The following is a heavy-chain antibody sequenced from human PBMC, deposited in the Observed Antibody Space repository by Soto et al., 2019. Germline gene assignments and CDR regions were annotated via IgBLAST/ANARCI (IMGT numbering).Heavy chain of an antibody. D-gene: IGHD6-19*01. Sequence: PSDTLSHTSTLSGCPIRSSSYYWGWNLQPPGKGLEWIGSIYYSGSTYYNPSLKSRVTISVDTSKNQFSLKLSSVTAADTAVYYCASMRLSIAVAAPGHWFDTWGQG. CDR2: IYYSGST. CDR1: GCPIRSSSYY. V-gene: IGHV4-39*01. CDR3: ASMRLSIAVAAPGHWFDT. J-gene: IGHJ5*02.